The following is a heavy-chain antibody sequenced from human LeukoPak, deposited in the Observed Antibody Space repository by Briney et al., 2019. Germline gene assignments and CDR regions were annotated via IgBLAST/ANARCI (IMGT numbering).Heavy chain of an antibody. J-gene: IGHJ4*02. V-gene: IGHV3-30*04. CDR3: AKDGYNYFDY. Sequence: GGSLRLSCAASGFTFSSYAMHWVRQAPGKGLEWVAVISYDGSNKYYADSVKGRFTISRDNSKNTLYLQMNSLRAEDTAVYYCAKDGYNYFDYWGQGTLVTVSS. D-gene: IGHD5-24*01. CDR1: GFTFSSYA. CDR2: ISYDGSNK.